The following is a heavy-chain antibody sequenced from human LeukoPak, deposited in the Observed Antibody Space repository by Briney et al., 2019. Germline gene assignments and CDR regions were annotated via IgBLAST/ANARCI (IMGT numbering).Heavy chain of an antibody. CDR2: ISFDESSE. J-gene: IGHJ4*02. CDR3: AKEVGYGSPYFDY. CDR1: GFTFSNYG. D-gene: IGHD5-12*01. V-gene: IGHV3-30*18. Sequence: GRSLRLSCAASGFTFSNYGMHWVRQAPGKGLEWVALISFDESSEYYADSVKGRFSISRDNSKNTLYLQMNNARVDDTAVYYCAKEVGYGSPYFDYWGQGTLATVSS.